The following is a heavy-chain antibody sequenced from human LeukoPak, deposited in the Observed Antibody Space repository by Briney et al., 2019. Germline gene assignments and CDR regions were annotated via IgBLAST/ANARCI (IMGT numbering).Heavy chain of an antibody. CDR1: GFTFSSYA. J-gene: IGHJ6*03. D-gene: IGHD5-12*01. CDR3: ARDGATFSGYDWYYYMDV. Sequence: GGSLRLSCAASGFTFSSYAMNWVRQAPGKGLEWVAVISYDGSNKYYADSVKGRFTISRDNAKNSMYLQMNSLRAEDTAVYYCARDGATFSGYDWYYYMDVWGKGTTVTVSS. CDR2: ISYDGSNK. V-gene: IGHV3-30*04.